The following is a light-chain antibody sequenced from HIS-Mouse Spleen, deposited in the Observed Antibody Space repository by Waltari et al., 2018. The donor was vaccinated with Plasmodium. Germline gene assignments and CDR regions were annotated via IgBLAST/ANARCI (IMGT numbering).Light chain of an antibody. V-gene: IGLV3-25*03. Sequence: SYELPQPPSVSVSPGQTARITCAGDALPKQYAYWYQQKPGQAPVLVIYKDRERPSGIPERFSGSSSGTTVTLTISGVQAEDEADYYCQSADSSGTPNWVFGGGTKLTVL. CDR2: KDR. CDR3: QSADSSGTPNWV. CDR1: ALPKQY. J-gene: IGLJ3*02.